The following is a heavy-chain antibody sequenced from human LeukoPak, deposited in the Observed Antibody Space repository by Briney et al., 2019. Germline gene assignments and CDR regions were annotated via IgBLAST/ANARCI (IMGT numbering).Heavy chain of an antibody. CDR1: GFAYNTYW. J-gene: IGHJ4*02. V-gene: IGHV3-74*01. D-gene: IGHD3-10*01. Sequence: GGPLTLPCAASGFAYNTYWVHWVRHAPGKGLVWVSGIKGDGSDTTYTCSVKCRFTITRHNAKYTLYRQMNSLSTGDSAMECCARDRGYVFDYWGQGTLVTVSS. CDR2: IKGDGSDT. CDR3: ARDRGYVFDY.